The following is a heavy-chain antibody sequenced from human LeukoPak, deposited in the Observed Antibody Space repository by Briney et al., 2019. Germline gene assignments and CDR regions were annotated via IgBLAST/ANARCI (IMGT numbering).Heavy chain of an antibody. J-gene: IGHJ5*02. Sequence: GGSLRLSCAASGFIISGYAMSLVRQAPGKGLEWVSSISYSGDGTKYADSVKGRCTISREDSKNTLYLQMNSLRAEDTAVYYCAKGDTPDNSYNYFAPWGQGTLVTVSS. V-gene: IGHV3-23*01. CDR2: ISYSGDGT. CDR1: GFIISGYA. CDR3: AKGDTPDNSYNYFAP. D-gene: IGHD1-1*01.